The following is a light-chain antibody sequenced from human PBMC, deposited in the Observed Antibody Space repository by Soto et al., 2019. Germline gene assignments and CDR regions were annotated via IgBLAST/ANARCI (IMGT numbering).Light chain of an antibody. J-gene: IGLJ2*01. V-gene: IGLV2-14*03. CDR3: NSYASVNSPVL. CDR1: SSDVGGYNY. CDR2: GVS. Sequence: QSALTQPASLSGSPGQSITISCTGTSSDVGGYNYVSWYQQHPGKAPRLMIYGVSNRPLGVSYRFSGSKSGNTASLTISGLQSEDEADYYCNSYASVNSPVLFGGGTQLPVL.